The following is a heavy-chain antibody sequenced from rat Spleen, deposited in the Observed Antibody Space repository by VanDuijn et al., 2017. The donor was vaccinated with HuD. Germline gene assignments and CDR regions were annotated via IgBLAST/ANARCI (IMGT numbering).Heavy chain of an antibody. Sequence: EVQLVESGGGLVQPGRSLKLSCAASGFTFSNFPMAWVRQAPGKGLEWVASITNAAGRVYYPDSVKGRFTVSRDNAKSTLYLQMDSLRSEDTATYFCARLGGLRNWFAYWGQGTLVTVSS. CDR3: ARLGGLRNWFAY. V-gene: IGHV5-25*01. J-gene: IGHJ3*01. CDR1: GFTFSNFP. CDR2: ITNAAGRV. D-gene: IGHD4-3*01.